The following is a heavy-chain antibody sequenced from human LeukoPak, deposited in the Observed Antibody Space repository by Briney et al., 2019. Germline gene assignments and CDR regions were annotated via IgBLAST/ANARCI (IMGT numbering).Heavy chain of an antibody. CDR2: ISYHGSNK. V-gene: IGHV3-30*03. D-gene: IGHD6-19*01. CDR3: ATDQYSSGWSFDY. CDR1: GFTFSSYG. J-gene: IGHJ4*02. Sequence: GGSLRLSCAASGFTFSSYGMHWVRQAPGKGLEWVAVISYHGSNKYYADSVKGRFTISRDNSKNTLYLQMNSLSAEDTAVYYCATDQYSSGWSFDYWGQGTLVAVSS.